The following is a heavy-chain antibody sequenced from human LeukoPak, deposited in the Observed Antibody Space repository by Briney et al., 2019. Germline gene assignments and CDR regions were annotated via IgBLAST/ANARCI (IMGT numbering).Heavy chain of an antibody. CDR3: AVIDCGDCYDY. Sequence: SETLSLTCAVYGGSFSGYYWSWIRQPPGNGLEWIGEINHSGSTNYNPSLKSRVTISVDTSKNQFSLKLTSVTAADTAVYYCAVIDCGDCYDYWGQGTLVTVSS. D-gene: IGHD2-21*01. CDR1: GGSFSGYY. CDR2: INHSGST. V-gene: IGHV4-34*01. J-gene: IGHJ4*02.